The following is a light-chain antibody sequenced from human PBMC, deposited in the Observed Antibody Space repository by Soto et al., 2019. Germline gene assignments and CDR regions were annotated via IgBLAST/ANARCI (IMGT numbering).Light chain of an antibody. CDR2: EVT. J-gene: IGLJ2*01. CDR1: SSDVGGYNY. V-gene: IGLV2-8*01. CDR3: SSYGGNNNLL. Sequence: QLVLTQPPSASGSPGQSVTISCTGTSSDVGGYNYVSWYQQHPGEAPKLMIYEVTKRPSGVPDRFSGSKSGSTASLTVSGLQAEDEADYFCSSYGGNNNLLFGGGTKLTVL.